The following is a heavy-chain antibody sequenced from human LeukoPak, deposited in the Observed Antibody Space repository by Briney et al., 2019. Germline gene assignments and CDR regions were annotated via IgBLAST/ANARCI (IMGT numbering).Heavy chain of an antibody. V-gene: IGHV3-23*01. J-gene: IGHJ4*02. Sequence: PGGSLRLSCAASGFTFSSYSMNWVRQAPGKGLEWVSGIFGDGGRTFYADSVKGRFTISRDNSRNTVWLQMNSLRAEDMATYYCAKDKQPDGVWSFDYWGQGTLVTVSS. CDR1: GFTFSSYS. D-gene: IGHD3-3*01. CDR2: IFGDGGRT. CDR3: AKDKQPDGVWSFDY.